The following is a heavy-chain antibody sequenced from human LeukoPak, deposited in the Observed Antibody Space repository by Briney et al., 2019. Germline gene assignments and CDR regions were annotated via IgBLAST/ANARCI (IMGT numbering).Heavy chain of an antibody. CDR1: GYSFTSYW. D-gene: IGHD2-15*01. V-gene: IGHV5-51*01. J-gene: IGHJ3*02. CDR3: ARRVVVAAKGDAFDI. CDR2: IYPGDSDT. Sequence: GESLQISCKGSGYSFTSYWIGWVRQMPGKGLEWMGIIYPGDSDTRYSPSFQGQVTILADKSISTAYLQWSSLKASDTAMYYCARRVVVAAKGDAFDIWGQGTMVTVSS.